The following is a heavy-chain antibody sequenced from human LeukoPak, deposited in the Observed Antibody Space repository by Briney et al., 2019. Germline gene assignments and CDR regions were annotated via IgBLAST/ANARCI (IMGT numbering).Heavy chain of an antibody. Sequence: SDPESLICSLSGGPMSSHFWSCPRQAPGKALEGVGYALYTESTEYNPALKSRVTISLDTSNNQYSLRLSSVTAADTAVYYCARDSGYSYGIDYWGQGRLVTVSS. CDR1: GGPMSSHF. CDR2: ALYTEST. V-gene: IGHV4-59*11. J-gene: IGHJ4*02. D-gene: IGHD5-18*01. CDR3: ARDSGYSYGIDY.